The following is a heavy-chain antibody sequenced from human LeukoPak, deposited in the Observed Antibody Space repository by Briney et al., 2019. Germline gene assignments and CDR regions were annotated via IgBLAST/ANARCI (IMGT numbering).Heavy chain of an antibody. CDR3: ARGESYSRPFDY. D-gene: IGHD2-15*01. Sequence: SETLSLTCTVSGGSISGYYWSWIRQPPGKGLEWIGYIYYSGSTNYNPSLKSRVTISVDTSKNQFSLKLSSVTAADTAVYYCARGESYSRPFDYWGQGTLVTVSS. J-gene: IGHJ4*02. V-gene: IGHV4-59*01. CDR2: IYYSGST. CDR1: GGSISGYY.